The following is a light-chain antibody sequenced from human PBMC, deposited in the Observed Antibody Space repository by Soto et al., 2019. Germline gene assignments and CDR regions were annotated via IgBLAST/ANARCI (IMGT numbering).Light chain of an antibody. CDR3: SLSTNENTYV. V-gene: IGLV2-18*01. Sequence: QSALTQPPSVSGSPGHSVTISCTVTSTDFVTYNRCPWYQQPPGTAPKLIVYDASNRHSGGPDRLSWSKSGNTDAHTISGLQAADEADYYCSLSTNENTYVFGSGTKLTVL. CDR2: DAS. CDR1: STDFVTYNR. J-gene: IGLJ1*01.